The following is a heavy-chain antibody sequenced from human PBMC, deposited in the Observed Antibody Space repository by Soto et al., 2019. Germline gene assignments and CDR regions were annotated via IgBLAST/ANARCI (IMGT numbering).Heavy chain of an antibody. CDR3: AKVRIAAALYYYYGMDV. CDR2: ISYDGSNK. J-gene: IGHJ6*02. Sequence: GGSTRLSCAASGLTFCSYGMDWVRKAPGKGLEWVAVISYDGSNKYYADSVKGRFTISRDNSKNTLYLQMNSLRAEDTAVYYCAKVRIAAALYYYYGMDVWGQGTTVTVSS. V-gene: IGHV3-30*18. CDR1: GLTFCSYG. D-gene: IGHD6-13*01.